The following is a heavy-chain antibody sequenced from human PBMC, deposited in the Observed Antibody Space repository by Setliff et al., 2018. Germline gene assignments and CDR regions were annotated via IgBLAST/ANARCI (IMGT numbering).Heavy chain of an antibody. V-gene: IGHV3-7*03. J-gene: IGHJ6*02. Sequence: GGSLRLSCAASGFTFSRYWMTWVRQAPGKGLEWVANIKQDGSEKYYVDSVKGRFTISRDNSKNTLYLQMNSLRAEDTAVYYSAKHGAYNDFLTGYNSYYDMDVWGQGTTVT. CDR2: IKQDGSEK. CDR1: GFTFSRYW. CDR3: AKHGAYNDFLTGYNSYYDMDV. D-gene: IGHD3-9*01.